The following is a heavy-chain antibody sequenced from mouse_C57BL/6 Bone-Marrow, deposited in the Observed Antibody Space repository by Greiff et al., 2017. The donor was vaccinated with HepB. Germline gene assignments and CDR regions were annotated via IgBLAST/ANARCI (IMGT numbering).Heavy chain of an antibody. D-gene: IGHD1-1*01. CDR1: GYAFTNYL. CDR3: ARYHGSSFWYFDV. J-gene: IGHJ1*03. Sequence: QVQLQQSGAELVRPGTSVKVSCKASGYAFTNYLIEWVKQRPGQGLEWIGVINPGSGGTNYNEKFKGKATLTADKSSSTAYMQLSSLTSEDSAVYFCARYHGSSFWYFDVWGTGTTVTVSS. CDR2: INPGSGGT. V-gene: IGHV1-54*01.